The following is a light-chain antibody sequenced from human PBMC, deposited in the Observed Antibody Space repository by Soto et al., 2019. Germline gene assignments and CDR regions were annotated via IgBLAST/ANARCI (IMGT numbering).Light chain of an antibody. J-gene: IGKJ2*01. CDR1: RGISSW. CDR3: QQYNSYSR. CDR2: KAS. Sequence: DIQMTQSPSTLSASVGDRVTITCRASRGISSWLAWYQQKPGKAPKLLIYKASSLESGVPSRFIGSGSGTEFTLTISSLQPDDFATYYCQQYNSYSRFGQGTKLEIK. V-gene: IGKV1-5*03.